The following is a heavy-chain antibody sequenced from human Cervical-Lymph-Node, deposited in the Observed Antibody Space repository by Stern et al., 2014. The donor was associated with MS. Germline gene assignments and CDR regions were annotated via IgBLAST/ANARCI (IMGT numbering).Heavy chain of an antibody. Sequence: VQLVESGADVKKPGSSVKVSCKASGGTFSSSYAVSWVRQAPRQRLEWMGRTLPIVGLPNYAQKFQTRLTITADKSTSTVYMELTSLTPEDTAVYYCARGIVSNRPAATLHNLFDPWGQGTLVTVSS. V-gene: IGHV1-69*09. J-gene: IGHJ5*02. CDR3: ARGIVSNRPAATLHNLFDP. D-gene: IGHD2-15*01. CDR2: TLPIVGLP. CDR1: GGTFSSSYA.